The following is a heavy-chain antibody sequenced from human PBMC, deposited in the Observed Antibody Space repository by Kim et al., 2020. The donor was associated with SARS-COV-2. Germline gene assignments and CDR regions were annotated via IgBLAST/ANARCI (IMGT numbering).Heavy chain of an antibody. V-gene: IGHV4-34*01. CDR2: INNSGST. CDR1: GASFSGYY. CDR3: ARHAAAGGRNWFDP. J-gene: IGHJ5*02. D-gene: IGHD6-13*01. Sequence: SETLSLTCAGYGASFSGYYWSWIRQPPGKGLEWIGEINNSGSTNYNPSLKSRVTISLHTSKNQFSLKLSSVTAADTAVYYCARHAAAGGRNWFDPWGQGT.